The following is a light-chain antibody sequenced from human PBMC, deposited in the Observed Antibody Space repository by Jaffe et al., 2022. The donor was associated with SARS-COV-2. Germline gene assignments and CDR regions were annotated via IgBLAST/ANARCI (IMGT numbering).Light chain of an antibody. V-gene: IGLV3-21*04. CDR2: YDS. CDR3: QVWDSSNDHLGVV. Sequence: SYVLTQPPSVSVAPGETATITCGGNNIGTKSVHWYQQKPGQAPVLVIYYDSDRPSGIPERFSGSNSGNTATLTISRVEAGDEADYYCQVWDSSNDHLGVVFGGGTKLTVL. CDR1: NIGTKS. J-gene: IGLJ2*01.